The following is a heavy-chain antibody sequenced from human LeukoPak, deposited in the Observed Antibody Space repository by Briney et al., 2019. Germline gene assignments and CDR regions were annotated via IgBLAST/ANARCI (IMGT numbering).Heavy chain of an antibody. CDR2: INPNSGGT. D-gene: IGHD2-2*02. CDR1: GYTFTGYY. J-gene: IGHJ4*02. V-gene: IGHV1-2*02. Sequence: ASVKVSCKASGYTFTGYYMHWVRQAPGQGLEWMGWINPNSGGTNHAQKFQGRVTMTRDTSISTAYMELSRLRSDDTAVYYCARDPLYCSSTSCYISWGQGTLVTVSS. CDR3: ARDPLYCSSTSCYIS.